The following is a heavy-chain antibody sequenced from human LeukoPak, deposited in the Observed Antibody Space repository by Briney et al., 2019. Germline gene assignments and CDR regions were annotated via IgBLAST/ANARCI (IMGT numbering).Heavy chain of an antibody. Sequence: SETLSLTCAVYGESFSGYYWSWIRQPPGKGLEWIGEINHSGSTNYNPSLKSRVTISVDTSKNHFSLKLSSVTAADTAVYYCAGSGWYKYWGQGTLVTVSS. CDR3: AGSGWYKY. CDR2: INHSGST. V-gene: IGHV4-34*01. CDR1: GESFSGYY. J-gene: IGHJ4*02. D-gene: IGHD6-19*01.